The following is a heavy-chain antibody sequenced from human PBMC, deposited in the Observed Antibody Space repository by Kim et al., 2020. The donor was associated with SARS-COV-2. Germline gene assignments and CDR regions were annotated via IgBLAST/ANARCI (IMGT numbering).Heavy chain of an antibody. CDR1: GFTFTDYY. Sequence: GGSLRLSCVASGFTFTDYYMHWVHQVPGKGLVWVSRLDFDGSKTNYAASVNGRFTISRDNAKNTVYLEMTGLRVEDTALYYCARGIYGGPPAIDSWGQGTLVTVTS. CDR2: LDFDGSKT. V-gene: IGHV3-74*01. CDR3: ARGIYGGPPAIDS. J-gene: IGHJ4*02. D-gene: IGHD4-17*01.